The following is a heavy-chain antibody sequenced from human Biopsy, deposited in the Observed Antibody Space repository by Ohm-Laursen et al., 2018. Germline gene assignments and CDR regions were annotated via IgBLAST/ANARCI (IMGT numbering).Heavy chain of an antibody. CDR2: IYYSGST. D-gene: IGHD2/OR15-2a*01. V-gene: IGHV4-59*07. Sequence: SDTLSLTCTVPGGSISSDYWSWIRQTPGKGLEWIGYIYYSGSTNYNPSLKSRVTISVDTSKNQFSLRLNSVTAADTAVYYCARATNSTGWPYYYFYGMDVWGQGTTVTVSS. J-gene: IGHJ6*02. CDR3: ARATNSTGWPYYYFYGMDV. CDR1: GGSISSDY.